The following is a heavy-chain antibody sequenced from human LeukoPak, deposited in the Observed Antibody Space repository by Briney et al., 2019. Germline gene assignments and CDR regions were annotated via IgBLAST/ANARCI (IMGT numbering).Heavy chain of an antibody. J-gene: IGHJ6*02. CDR3: AKDGVSYYDFWSGYSMDV. D-gene: IGHD3-3*01. V-gene: IGHV3-9*01. CDR1: GFSFDDYA. Sequence: PGGSLRLSCAASGFSFDDYAMHWVRQAPGKGLEWVSGIGWNGGGIVYADSVKGRFTISRDNAKNSLYLQMNSLRAEDTALYYCAKDGVSYYDFWSGYSMDVWGQGTTVTVSS. CDR2: IGWNGGGI.